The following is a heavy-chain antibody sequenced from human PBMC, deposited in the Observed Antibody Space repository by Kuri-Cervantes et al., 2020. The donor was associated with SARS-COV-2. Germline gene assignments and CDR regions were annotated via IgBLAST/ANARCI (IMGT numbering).Heavy chain of an antibody. V-gene: IGHV1-69*13. J-gene: IGHJ4*02. CDR1: GGTFTNYA. D-gene: IGHD5-24*01. CDR3: ARDARRDEGYYFDY. Sequence: SVKVSCKASGGTFTNYAITWLRQAPGQGFEWMGRIIPMYDATDFAQKFQGRVTINADESTSTAYMELSSLRSEDTAVYYCARDARRDEGYYFDYWGQGTLVTVSS. CDR2: IIPMYDAT.